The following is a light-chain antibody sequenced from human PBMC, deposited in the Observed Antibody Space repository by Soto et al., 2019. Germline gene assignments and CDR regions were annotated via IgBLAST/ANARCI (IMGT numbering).Light chain of an antibody. CDR2: EVN. V-gene: IGLV2-8*01. CDR1: SSDVGAYNL. J-gene: IGLJ3*02. CDR3: SSRSDSNSLWV. Sequence: QSVLTQPPSASGSPGQSVTISCTGTSSDVGAYNLVSWYLQRPGKAPKLMIYEVNKRPSGVPDRFSGSKSGYTASLTVSGLQAEDEGDFYCSSRSDSNSLWVFGGGTKVTVL.